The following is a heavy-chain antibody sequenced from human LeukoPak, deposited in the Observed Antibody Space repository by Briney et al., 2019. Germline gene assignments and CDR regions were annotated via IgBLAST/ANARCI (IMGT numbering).Heavy chain of an antibody. D-gene: IGHD2/OR15-2a*01. CDR2: INSDGSST. J-gene: IGHJ3*02. Sequence: PGGSLRLSCAASGFTFSSYWMHWLRQAPGKGLVWVSRINSDGSSTSYADSVKGRFTISRDNAKNTLYLQMNSLRAEDTAVYYCARDRPLLAFDIWGQGTMVTVSS. CDR3: ARDRPLLAFDI. CDR1: GFTFSSYW. V-gene: IGHV3-74*01.